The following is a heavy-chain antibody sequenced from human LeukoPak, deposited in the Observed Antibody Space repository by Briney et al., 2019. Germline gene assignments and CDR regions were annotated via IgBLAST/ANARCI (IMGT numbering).Heavy chain of an antibody. Sequence: SETLSLTCAVYGGSFSGYYWSWIRQPPGKGLEWIGEINHSGSTNYNPSLKSRVTISVDTSKNQFSLKLSSVTAADTAVYYCARAIAAAGTTDAFDIWGQGTMVTVSA. CDR3: ARAIAAAGTTDAFDI. CDR2: INHSGST. D-gene: IGHD6-13*01. V-gene: IGHV4-34*01. J-gene: IGHJ3*02. CDR1: GGSFSGYY.